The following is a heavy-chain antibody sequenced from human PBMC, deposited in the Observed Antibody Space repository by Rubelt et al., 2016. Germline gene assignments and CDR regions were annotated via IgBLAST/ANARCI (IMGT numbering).Heavy chain of an antibody. D-gene: IGHD3-22*01. CDR1: GFTFSSYW. CDR2: IKQDGSEK. J-gene: IGHJ3*02. V-gene: IGHV3-7*01. CDR3: ASLDYYDSSGYRGTDACDI. Sequence: EVQLVESGGGLVQPGGSLRLSCAASGFTFSSYWMSWVRQAPGKGLEWVANIKQDGSEKYYVDSVKGRFTISRDNAKNSLYLQMNSVRAEDTAVYYCASLDYYDSSGYRGTDACDIWGQGTMGTVSS.